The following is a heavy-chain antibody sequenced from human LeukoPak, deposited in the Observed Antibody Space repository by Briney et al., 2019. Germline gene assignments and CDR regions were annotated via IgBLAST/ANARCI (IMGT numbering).Heavy chain of an antibody. V-gene: IGHV4-59*01. CDR3: ARTLFSYSSSWPLGY. J-gene: IGHJ4*02. CDR1: GGSISSYY. D-gene: IGHD6-13*01. Sequence: PSETLSLTCTVSGGSISSYYWSWIRQPPGKGLEWIGYIYYSGSTNYNPSLKSRVTISVGTSKNQFSLKLSSVTAADTAVYYCARTLFSYSSSWPLGYWGQGTLVTVSS. CDR2: IYYSGST.